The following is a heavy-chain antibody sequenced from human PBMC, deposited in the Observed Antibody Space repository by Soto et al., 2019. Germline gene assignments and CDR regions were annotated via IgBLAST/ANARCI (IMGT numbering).Heavy chain of an antibody. V-gene: IGHV4-59*01. CDR3: AGYDILTGYYH. Sequence: SETLSLTCTVSGGSISSYYWSWIRQPPGKGLEWIGYIYYSGSTNYNPSLKSRVTISVDTSKNQFSLKLSSVTAADTAVYYCAGYDILTGYYHWGQGTLVTVSS. D-gene: IGHD3-9*01. CDR1: GGSISSYY. CDR2: IYYSGST. J-gene: IGHJ4*02.